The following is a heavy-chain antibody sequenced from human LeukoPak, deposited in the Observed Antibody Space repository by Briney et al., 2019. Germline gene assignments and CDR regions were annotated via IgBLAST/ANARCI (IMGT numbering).Heavy chain of an antibody. Sequence: ASVKVSCKASGYTFTGYYMHWFRQAPGQGLEWMGWINPSSDGTKYAQMFQDRVTMTGDTSISTAYMELSRLRSDDTAVYYCARDRTTVTIFDYWGQGTLVTVSS. J-gene: IGHJ4*02. CDR1: GYTFTGYY. V-gene: IGHV1-2*02. CDR2: INPSSDGT. CDR3: ARDRTTVTIFDY. D-gene: IGHD4-17*01.